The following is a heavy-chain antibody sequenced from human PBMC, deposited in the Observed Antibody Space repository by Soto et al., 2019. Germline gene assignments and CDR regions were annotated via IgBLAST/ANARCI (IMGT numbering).Heavy chain of an antibody. CDR1: GYTFTSYA. J-gene: IGHJ4*02. CDR2: INAGNGNT. CDR3: ARDLKTLATAIFAAGY. D-gene: IGHD5-12*01. Sequence: ASVKVSCKASGYTFTSYAMHWVRQAPGQRLEWMGWINAGNGNTKYSQKFQGRVTITRDTSASTAYMELSSLRSEDTAVYYCARDLKTLATAIFAAGYWGQGTLVTVSS. V-gene: IGHV1-3*01.